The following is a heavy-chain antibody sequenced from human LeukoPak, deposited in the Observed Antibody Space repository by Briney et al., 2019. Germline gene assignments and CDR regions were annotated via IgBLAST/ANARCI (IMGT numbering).Heavy chain of an antibody. CDR1: GGSISGYY. D-gene: IGHD6-13*01. CDR2: IYYSGST. J-gene: IGHJ4*02. V-gene: IGHV4-59*08. Sequence: SETLSLTCTVSGGSISGYYWNWIRQPPGEGLEWIGYIYYSGSTNYNSSLKSRVTISVDTSKNQFSLKLSSVAAADTAVYYCARGRIEAAGILDYWGQGTLVTVSS. CDR3: ARGRIEAAGILDY.